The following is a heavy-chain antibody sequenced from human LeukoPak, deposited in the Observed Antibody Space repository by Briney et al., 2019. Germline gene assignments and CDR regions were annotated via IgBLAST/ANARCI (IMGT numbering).Heavy chain of an antibody. D-gene: IGHD2-2*01. CDR2: INSDGSRT. Sequence: PGGSLRLSCAASGFTSSSYWMHWVRQAPGKGLVWVSRINSDGSRTSYADSVKGRFTISRDNAKNKLYLQVNRLRAEDTAVYYCARARSGYCSSTSCSNWFDPWGQGTLVTVSS. CDR1: GFTSSSYW. V-gene: IGHV3-74*01. CDR3: ARARSGYCSSTSCSNWFDP. J-gene: IGHJ5*02.